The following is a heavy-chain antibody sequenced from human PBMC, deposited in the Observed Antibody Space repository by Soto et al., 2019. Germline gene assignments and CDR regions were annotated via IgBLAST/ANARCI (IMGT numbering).Heavy chain of an antibody. V-gene: IGHV3-7*01. J-gene: IGHJ4*02. CDR2: IKQDGSEK. CDR1: GFTFSSYW. D-gene: IGHD6-19*01. CDR3: ARASSGWYPGGGDY. Sequence: GGSLRLSCAASGFTFSSYWMSWVRQAPGKGLEWVANIKQDGSEKYYVDSVKGRFTISRDNAKNSLYLQMNSLRAEDTAVYYCARASSGWYPGGGDYWGQGTLVTVSS.